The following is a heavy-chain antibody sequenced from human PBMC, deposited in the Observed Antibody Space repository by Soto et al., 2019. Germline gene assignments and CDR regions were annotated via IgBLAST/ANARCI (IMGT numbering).Heavy chain of an antibody. CDR1: GYTFSKYW. CDR3: ARQGGEYNTMSDY. V-gene: IGHV5-51*01. D-gene: IGHD3-10*01. CDR2: IYPGDSDA. J-gene: IGHJ4*02. Sequence: GESLKISCKGSGYTFSKYWIGWVRQTPGKGLEWMGMIYPGDSDARYSPSFEGQVTFSADKSISTAYLQWSSLKASDTAIYYCARQGGEYNTMSDYWGQGTLVTISS.